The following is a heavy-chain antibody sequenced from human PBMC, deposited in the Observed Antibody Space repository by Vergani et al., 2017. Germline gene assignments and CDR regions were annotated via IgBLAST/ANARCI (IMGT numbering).Heavy chain of an antibody. J-gene: IGHJ4*02. CDR1: GGSIISSSYY. CDR3: AKFNSAWYNSFDY. CDR2: TYYSGST. V-gene: IGHV4-39*01. D-gene: IGHD6-19*01. Sequence: QLQLQESGPGLVKPSETLSLTCTVSGGSIISSSYYWGWFRQPPGKGLEWIGSTYYSGSTYYNPSLKSRVTISVDTSKNQFSLKLSSVTAADTAVYYCAKFNSAWYNSFDYWGQGTLVTVSS.